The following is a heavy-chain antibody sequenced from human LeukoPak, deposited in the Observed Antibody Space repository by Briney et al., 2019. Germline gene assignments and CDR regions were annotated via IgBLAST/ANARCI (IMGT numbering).Heavy chain of an antibody. J-gene: IGHJ3*02. D-gene: IGHD3-3*01. CDR2: IIPIFGTA. Sequence: SVKVSCKASGGTFSSYAISWVRQAPGQGLEWMGGIIPIFGTASYAQKFQGRVTITTDESTSTAYMELSSLRSEDTAVYYCARTVTIFDAFDIWGQGTMVTVSS. CDR3: ARTVTIFDAFDI. V-gene: IGHV1-69*05. CDR1: GGTFSSYA.